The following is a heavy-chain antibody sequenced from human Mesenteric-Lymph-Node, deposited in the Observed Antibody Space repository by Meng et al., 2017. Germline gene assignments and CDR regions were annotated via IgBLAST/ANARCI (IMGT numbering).Heavy chain of an antibody. J-gene: IGHJ4*02. CDR3: AGGSSGWRNYFDY. V-gene: IGHV3-23*01. CDR1: GFTFSSYA. CDR2: ISANGGST. Sequence: EVQLLESGGGLVQPGGSLILSCAASGFTFSSYAMSWVRQAPGKGLEWVSVISANGGSTYYADSVKGRFTVSRDNSKNTLYLQMNSLRAEDTAVYYCAGGSSGWRNYFDYWGQGTLVTVSS. D-gene: IGHD6-19*01.